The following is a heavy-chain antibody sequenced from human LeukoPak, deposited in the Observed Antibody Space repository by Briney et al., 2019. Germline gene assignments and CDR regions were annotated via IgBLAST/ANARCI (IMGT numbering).Heavy chain of an antibody. J-gene: IGHJ3*02. CDR3: ARAQYSSSWFYAFDI. CDR2: ISGSGGST. D-gene: IGHD6-13*01. V-gene: IGHV3-23*01. Sequence: PGGSLRLSCAASGFTFSSYAMSWVRQAPGKGLEWVSAISGSGGSTYYADSVKGRFTISRDNSKNTLYLQMNSLRAEDTAVYYCARAQYSSSWFYAFDIWGQGTMVTVSS. CDR1: GFTFSSYA.